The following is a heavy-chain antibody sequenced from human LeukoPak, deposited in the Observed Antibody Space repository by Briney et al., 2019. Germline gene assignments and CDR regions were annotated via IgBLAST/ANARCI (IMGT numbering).Heavy chain of an antibody. CDR3: ARDPGIAARQFDY. Sequence: GGSLRLSCAASGFTFSSYSMNWVRQAPGKGLEWVSSISSSSSYIYYADSVKGRFTISRDNAKNSLYLQMNSLRAEDTAVYYYARDPGIAARQFDYWGQGTLVTVSS. CDR2: ISSSSSYI. J-gene: IGHJ4*02. V-gene: IGHV3-21*01. CDR1: GFTFSSYS. D-gene: IGHD6-6*01.